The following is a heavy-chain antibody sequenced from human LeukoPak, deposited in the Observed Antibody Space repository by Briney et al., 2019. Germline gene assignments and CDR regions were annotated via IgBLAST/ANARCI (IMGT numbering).Heavy chain of an antibody. CDR3: ARVIGKSRWAFDI. Sequence: ASVKVSCKASGGTFSSYAISWVRQAPGQGLEWMGGSIPIFGTANYAQKFPGRVTITTDESTSTAYMELISVRSEDTAVYYCARVIGKSRWAFDIWGQGTMVTVSS. CDR2: SIPIFGTA. D-gene: IGHD4-23*01. CDR1: GGTFSSYA. J-gene: IGHJ3*02. V-gene: IGHV1-69*05.